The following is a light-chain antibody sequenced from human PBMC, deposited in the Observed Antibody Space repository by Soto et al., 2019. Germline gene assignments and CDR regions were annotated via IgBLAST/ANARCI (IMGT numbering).Light chain of an antibody. CDR2: GAA. CDR3: QHYIKWPWT. J-gene: IGKJ1*01. CDR1: QSIDTD. V-gene: IGKV3-15*01. Sequence: EIVVTQSPATLSASPGERATLSYRASQSIDTDLAWYQQKPGQAPRLLIFGAATRTTGVPARFSGSGSGTEFTLTISSLQSEDSAVYYCQHYIKWPWTFGQGTKVV.